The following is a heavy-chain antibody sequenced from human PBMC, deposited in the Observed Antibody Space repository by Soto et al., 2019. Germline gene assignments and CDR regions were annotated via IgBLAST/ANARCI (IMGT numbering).Heavy chain of an antibody. D-gene: IGHD3-10*01. CDR1: GGSFSGYY. Sequence: SETLSLNCAVYGGSFSGYYWSWIRQPPGKGLEWIGEINHSGSTNYNPSLKSRVTISVDTSKNQFSLKLSSVTAADTAVYYCARGRVVLLWFGDHNWFDPWGQGTLVTVS. J-gene: IGHJ5*02. CDR2: INHSGST. CDR3: ARGRVVLLWFGDHNWFDP. V-gene: IGHV4-34*01.